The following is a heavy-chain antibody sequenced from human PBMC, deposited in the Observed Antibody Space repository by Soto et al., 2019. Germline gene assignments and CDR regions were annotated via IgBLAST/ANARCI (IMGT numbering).Heavy chain of an antibody. V-gene: IGHV3-23*01. CDR3: ARAMTGTLVARGFDV. J-gene: IGHJ3*01. CDR2: ISGSSGST. Sequence: GSLRLSCAASGFTFSRYAMNWVRQAPERGLEWVSGISGSSGSTYYADSVKGRFTISRDNSKNTLYLQMGRLRAEDMALYFCARAMTGTLVARGFDVCGQGTMVTVSS. D-gene: IGHD3-9*01. CDR1: GFTFSRYA.